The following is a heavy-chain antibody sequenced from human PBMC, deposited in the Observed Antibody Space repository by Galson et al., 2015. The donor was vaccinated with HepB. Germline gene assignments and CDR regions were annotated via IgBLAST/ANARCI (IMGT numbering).Heavy chain of an antibody. J-gene: IGHJ4*02. CDR1: GFTYNTYA. CDR3: ARGACSTNNCFPFDH. CDR2: ISGSAQST. V-gene: IGHV3-23*01. Sequence: SLRLSCAASGFTYNTYAMAWVRQSPGKGLEWVSSISGSAQSTDYADSVQGRFIISRDNSKNTVYLQINSLRVEDTAVYYCARGACSTNNCFPFDHWGQGNLVTVSS. D-gene: IGHD2-2*01.